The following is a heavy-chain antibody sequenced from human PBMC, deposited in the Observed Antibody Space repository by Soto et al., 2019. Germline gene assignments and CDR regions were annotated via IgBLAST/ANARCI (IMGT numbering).Heavy chain of an antibody. J-gene: IGHJ4*02. D-gene: IGHD2-8*01. CDR1: GFTFSSYG. V-gene: IGHV3-30*18. CDR2: ISYDGSNK. Sequence: SLRLSCAASGFTFSSYGMHWVRQAPGKGLEWVAVISYDGSNKYYADSVKGRFTISRDNSKNTLYLQMNSLRAEDTAVYYCAKATKGYFEYWGQGILVTVSS. CDR3: AKATKGYFEY.